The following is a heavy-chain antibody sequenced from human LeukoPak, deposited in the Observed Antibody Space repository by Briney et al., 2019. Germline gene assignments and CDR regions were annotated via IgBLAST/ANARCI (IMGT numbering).Heavy chain of an antibody. Sequence: ASVKVSCKASGCTFPNVGISWVRQAPGQGLEWMGWISAYSGNTNYAQKLQGRVTMTTDTSTSTAYMELRSLRSDDTAVYYCARPQSSAGDDAFDIWGQGTMVTVSS. V-gene: IGHV1-18*01. CDR3: ARPQSSAGDDAFDI. J-gene: IGHJ3*02. CDR1: GCTFPNVG. D-gene: IGHD3-22*01. CDR2: ISAYSGNT.